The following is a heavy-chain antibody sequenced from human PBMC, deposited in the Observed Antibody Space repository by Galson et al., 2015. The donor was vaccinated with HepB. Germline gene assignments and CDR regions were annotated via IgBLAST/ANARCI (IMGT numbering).Heavy chain of an antibody. CDR1: TFIFSTYS. D-gene: IGHD3-22*01. J-gene: IGHJ6*02. CDR2: ISSSSTTI. Sequence: SLRLSCAASTFIFSTYSMNWVRQAPGKGLEWVSYISSSSTTIYYADSVKGRFTISRDNAKNSLYLQMNSLRAEDTAVYYCARNYDSSGYYKGDFGYYYGMDVWGQGTTVTVSS. CDR3: ARNYDSSGYYKGDFGYYYGMDV. V-gene: IGHV3-48*04.